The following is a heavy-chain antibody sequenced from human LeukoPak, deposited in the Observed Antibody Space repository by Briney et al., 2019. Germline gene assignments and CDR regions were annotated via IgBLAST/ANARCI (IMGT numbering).Heavy chain of an antibody. CDR3: ATVDDSSGYLGY. CDR1: GYTLTELS. Sequence: ASVKVSCKVSGYTLTELSMHWVRQAPGKGLEWMGGFDPEDGVTIYAQKFQGRVTMTEDTSTDTAYMELSSLRSEDTAVYYCATVDDSSGYLGYWGQGTLVTVSS. V-gene: IGHV1-24*01. CDR2: FDPEDGVT. D-gene: IGHD3-22*01. J-gene: IGHJ4*02.